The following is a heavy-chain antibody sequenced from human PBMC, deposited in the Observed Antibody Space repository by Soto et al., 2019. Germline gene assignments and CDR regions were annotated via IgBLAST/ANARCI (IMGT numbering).Heavy chain of an antibody. CDR1: GFTFSSYS. Sequence: EVQLVESGGGLVQPGGSLRLSCAASGFTFSSYSMNWVRQAPGKGLEWVSYISSSSSTIYYADSVKGRFTISRDNAKNSLYLQMNSLRDEDTAVYYCARDLIRQIRWSNAFDIWGQGTMVTVSS. V-gene: IGHV3-48*02. CDR2: ISSSSSTI. CDR3: ARDLIRQIRWSNAFDI. D-gene: IGHD4-17*01. J-gene: IGHJ3*02.